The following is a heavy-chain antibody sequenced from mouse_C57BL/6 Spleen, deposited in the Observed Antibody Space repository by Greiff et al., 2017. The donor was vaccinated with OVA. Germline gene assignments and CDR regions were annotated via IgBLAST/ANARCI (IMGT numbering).Heavy chain of an antibody. Sequence: VQLQQSGAELVRPGASVKLSCTASGFNIKDYYMHWVKQRPEQGLEWIGRIDPEDGDNEYAPKFQGKATMTANTSSNTDYLQLSSLTSEDTAVYYCTGRYLSWFAYWGQGTLVTVSA. CDR1: GFNIKDYY. J-gene: IGHJ3*01. CDR3: TGRYLSWFAY. D-gene: IGHD1-1*01. V-gene: IGHV14-1*01. CDR2: IDPEDGDN.